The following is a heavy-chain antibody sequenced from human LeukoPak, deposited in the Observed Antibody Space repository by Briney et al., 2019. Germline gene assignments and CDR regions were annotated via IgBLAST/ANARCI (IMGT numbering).Heavy chain of an antibody. Sequence: GGSLRLSCTASGFTFSNFGMSWVRQAPGKGLEWVSHLTGSGGSTYYAGSVKGRFTIPRGNSKNTLCLQMNSLRAEDTAVYYCAKRNYFGAGTYSFDFWGQGTLVTVSS. CDR3: AKRNYFGAGTYSFDF. J-gene: IGHJ4*02. D-gene: IGHD3-10*01. CDR2: LTGSGGST. CDR1: GFTFSNFG. V-gene: IGHV3-23*01.